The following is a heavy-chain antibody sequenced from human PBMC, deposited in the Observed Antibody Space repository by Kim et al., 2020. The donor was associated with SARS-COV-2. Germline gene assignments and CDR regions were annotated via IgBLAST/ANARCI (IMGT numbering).Heavy chain of an antibody. V-gene: IGHV3-21*01. D-gene: IGHD6-19*01. CDR2: ISSSSSYI. Sequence: GGSLRLSCAASGFTFSSYSMNWVRQAPGKGLEWVSSISSSSSYIYYADSVKGRFTISRDNAKNSLYLQMNSLRAEDTAVYYCARDIAKSSGWYSYYYGMDVWGQGTTVTVSS. CDR1: GFTFSSYS. CDR3: ARDIAKSSGWYSYYYGMDV. J-gene: IGHJ6*02.